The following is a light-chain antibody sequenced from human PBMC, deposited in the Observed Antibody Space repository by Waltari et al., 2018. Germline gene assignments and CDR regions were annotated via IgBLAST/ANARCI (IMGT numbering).Light chain of an antibody. CDR1: QSISSY. V-gene: IGKV1-39*01. Sequence: DIQMTHSPSSLSAFVGDRVNITCRASQSISSYLNWYQKKPGKAPKLLIYAASNLQSGVPSRFSGSGSGTDFTLTISSLQPEDFATYYCQYSYTIPYTFGQGTKLEI. J-gene: IGKJ2*01. CDR3: QYSYTIPYT. CDR2: AAS.